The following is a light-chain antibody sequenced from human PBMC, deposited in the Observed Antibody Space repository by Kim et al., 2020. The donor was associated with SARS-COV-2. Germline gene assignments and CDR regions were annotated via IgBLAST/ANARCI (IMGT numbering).Light chain of an antibody. V-gene: IGLV1-44*01. CDR3: ASWDDSLNGWV. J-gene: IGLJ3*02. CDR2: SNN. CDR1: SPNIGSNT. Sequence: GQRVHISCSGSSPNIGSNTVNWYQQPPGTAPKLLMYSNNQRPSGVPDRFSGSKSGTSASLAISGLQSEDEADYYCASWDDSLNGWVFGGGTQLTVL.